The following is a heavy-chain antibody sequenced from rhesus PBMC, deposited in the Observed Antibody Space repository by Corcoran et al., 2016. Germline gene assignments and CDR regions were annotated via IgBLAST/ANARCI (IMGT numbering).Heavy chain of an antibody. V-gene: IGHV4S11*01. CDR1: GGPISSNY. J-gene: IGHJ4*01. CDR3: ARGPPVDY. Sequence: QVQLQESGPGLVKPLETLSLTCAVSGGPISSNYWSWIRQPPGKGLEWIGYIYGSGSSTNYNPSLKSRVTLSVDTSKNQFSLKLSSVTAADTAVYYCARGPPVDYWGQGVLVTVSS. CDR2: IYGSGSST.